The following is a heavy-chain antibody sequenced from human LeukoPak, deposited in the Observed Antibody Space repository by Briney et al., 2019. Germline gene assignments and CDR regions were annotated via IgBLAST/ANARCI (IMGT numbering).Heavy chain of an antibody. V-gene: IGHV1-18*01. Sequence: ASVKVSCKASGSTFTSYGISWVRQAPGQGLEWMGWISAYNGNTNYAQKLQGRVTMTTDTSTSTAYMELRSLRSDDTAVYYCARDQPLRTSTTGTTLTDYWGQGTLVTVSS. J-gene: IGHJ4*02. CDR1: GSTFTSYG. CDR3: ARDQPLRTSTTGTTLTDY. D-gene: IGHD1-1*01. CDR2: ISAYNGNT.